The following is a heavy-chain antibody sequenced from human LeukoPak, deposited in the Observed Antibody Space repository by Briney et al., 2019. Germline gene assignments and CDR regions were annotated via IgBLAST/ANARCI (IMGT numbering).Heavy chain of an antibody. CDR2: INPNSGNT. Sequence: ASVKVSCKASGYTFTGYYMHWVRQAPGQGLEWMGWINPNSGNTGYAQKFQGRVTMTRNTSISTAYMELSSLRSEDTAVYYCARGRGSPYYYYYYMDVWGKGTTVTISS. CDR1: GYTFTGYY. D-gene: IGHD3-16*01. J-gene: IGHJ6*03. V-gene: IGHV1-8*02. CDR3: ARGRGSPYYYYYYMDV.